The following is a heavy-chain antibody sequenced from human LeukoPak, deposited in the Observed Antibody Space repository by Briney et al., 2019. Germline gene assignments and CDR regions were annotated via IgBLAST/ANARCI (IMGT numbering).Heavy chain of an antibody. Sequence: GGSLRLSCVASRFSFSSYWMSWVRRAPGKGLEWVANIKQDGNEKYYVDSVKGRFTISRDNAKNTLYLQMNSLRAEDTAIYYCARSPRDSGYNYMDYWGQGTLVTVSS. J-gene: IGHJ4*02. CDR2: IKQDGNEK. V-gene: IGHV3-7*02. CDR3: ARSPRDSGYNYMDY. CDR1: RFSFSSYW. D-gene: IGHD5-12*01.